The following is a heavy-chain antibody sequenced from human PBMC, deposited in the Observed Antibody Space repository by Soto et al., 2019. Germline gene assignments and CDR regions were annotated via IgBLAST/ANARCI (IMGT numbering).Heavy chain of an antibody. CDR2: ISRNSGSI. CDR3: AKDIGGLLLGAYFDY. J-gene: IGHJ4*02. CDR1: GFTFDDYA. V-gene: IGHV3-9*01. Sequence: GGSLRLSCAASGFTFDDYAMHWVRQAPGKGLEWVSGISRNSGSIGYADSVKGRFTISRDNAKNSLYLQMNSLRAEDTALYYCAKDIGGLLLGAYFDYWGQGTLVTVSS. D-gene: IGHD3-10*01.